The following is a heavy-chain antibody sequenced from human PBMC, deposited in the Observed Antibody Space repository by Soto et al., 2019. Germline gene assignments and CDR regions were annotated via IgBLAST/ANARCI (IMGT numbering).Heavy chain of an antibody. J-gene: IGHJ4*02. V-gene: IGHV1-69*12. CDR3: ARAQGYSGYDGLSN. Sequence: QVQLVQSGAEVKKPGSSVKVSCKASGGTFSSYAISWVRQAPGQGLEWMGGIIPIFGTANYAQKFQGRVTITADESTSTAYMELSSLRSEVTAVYYCARAQGYSGYDGLSNWGQGTLVTVSS. CDR2: IIPIFGTA. D-gene: IGHD5-12*01. CDR1: GGTFSSYA.